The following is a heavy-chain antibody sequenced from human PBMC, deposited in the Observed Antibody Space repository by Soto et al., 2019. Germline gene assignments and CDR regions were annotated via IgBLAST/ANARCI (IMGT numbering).Heavy chain of an antibody. Sequence: QVQLVQSGGEVKKPGASVKVSCKPAGYTFTNYVISWVRQAPGQGLEWMGWISPFNGPTKYAQKFQDRVTLTTDTSTSTAYMELRSLRFDDAGVYYCARDAGGGSYLAYWGQGTLVAVSS. CDR1: GYTFTNYV. CDR3: ARDAGGGSYLAY. CDR2: ISPFNGPT. V-gene: IGHV1-18*01. J-gene: IGHJ4*02. D-gene: IGHD1-26*01.